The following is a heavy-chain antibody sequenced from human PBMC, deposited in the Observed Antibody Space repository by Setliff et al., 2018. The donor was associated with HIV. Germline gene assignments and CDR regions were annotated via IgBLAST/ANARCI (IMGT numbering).Heavy chain of an antibody. D-gene: IGHD2-21*02. Sequence: SETLSLTCTVSGGSISGYYWSWIRQPPGKGLEWIGYIYYSGSTNYNPSLKSRVTISVDTSKNQFSLKLSSVTAADTAIYYCASAYCGGGCYSRTRKFYYYYYMDVWGKGTTVTVSS. CDR1: GGSISGYY. V-gene: IGHV4-59*01. CDR2: IYYSGST. J-gene: IGHJ6*03. CDR3: ASAYCGGGCYSRTRKFYYYYYMDV.